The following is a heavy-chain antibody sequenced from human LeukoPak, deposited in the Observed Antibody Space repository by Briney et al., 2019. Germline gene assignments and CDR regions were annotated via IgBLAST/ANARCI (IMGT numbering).Heavy chain of an antibody. CDR2: IIPIFGTA. V-gene: IGHV1-69*06. D-gene: IGHD6-19*01. Sequence: SVKVSCKASGGTFSSYAFSRVRQAPGQGLEWMGGIIPIFGTANYAQKFQGRVTITADKSTSTAYMELSSLRSEDTAVYYCARQTLSSGWYLDYWGQGTLVTVSS. J-gene: IGHJ4*02. CDR1: GGTFSSYA. CDR3: ARQTLSSGWYLDY.